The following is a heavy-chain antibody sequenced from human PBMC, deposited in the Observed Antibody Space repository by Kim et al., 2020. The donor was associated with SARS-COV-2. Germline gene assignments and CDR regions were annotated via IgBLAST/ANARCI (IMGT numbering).Heavy chain of an antibody. J-gene: IGHJ6*03. CDR3: ARTTSYSYYMDV. D-gene: IGHD4-17*01. V-gene: IGHV4-59*01. Sequence: NYNPALESRVTISIDTSKNQFSLKLSSVIAADTAVYYCARTTSYSYYMDVWGKGTTVTVSS.